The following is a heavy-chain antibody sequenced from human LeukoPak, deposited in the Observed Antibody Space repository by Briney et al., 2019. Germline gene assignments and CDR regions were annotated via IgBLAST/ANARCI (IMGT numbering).Heavy chain of an antibody. V-gene: IGHV4-59*01. Sequence: PSETLSLTCTVSGGSISSYYWSWIRQPPGKGLEWIGYIYYSGSTNYNPSLKSRVTISVDTSKNQSSLKLSSVTAADPAVYYCAINYYDTGAFDIWGQGTMVTVSS. J-gene: IGHJ3*02. CDR1: GGSISSYY. CDR3: AINYYDTGAFDI. D-gene: IGHD3-22*01. CDR2: IYYSGST.